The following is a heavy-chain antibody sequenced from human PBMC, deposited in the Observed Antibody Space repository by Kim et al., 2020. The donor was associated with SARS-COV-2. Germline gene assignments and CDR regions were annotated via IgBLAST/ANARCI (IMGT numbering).Heavy chain of an antibody. Sequence: GGSLRLSCAASGFPLRRFAMSWVRQAPGKGLEWVSSGNGGTTYYADSVKGRFTISRDNSKNTLYLQMDSLRAEDTAVYYCAKGGAGIHYFYYGMDVWGQGTTVTVSS. CDR3: AKGGAGIHYFYYGMDV. CDR2: GNGGTT. CDR1: GFPLRRFA. V-gene: IGHV3-23*01. D-gene: IGHD5-18*01. J-gene: IGHJ6*02.